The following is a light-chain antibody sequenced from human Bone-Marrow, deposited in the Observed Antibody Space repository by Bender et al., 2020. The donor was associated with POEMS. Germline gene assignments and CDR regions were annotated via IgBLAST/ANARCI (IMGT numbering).Light chain of an antibody. J-gene: IGLJ1*01. CDR2: DVS. CDR1: SSDVGGYKY. Sequence: QSALTQPASVSGSPGQSITISCTGTSSDVGGYKYVSWYQQHPGKAPKLMIFDVSYRSSGVSNRFSGSKSGNTASLTISGLQAEDEADYYCSSYTRSSSYGFGTGTKVTVL. V-gene: IGLV2-14*03. CDR3: SSYTRSSSYG.